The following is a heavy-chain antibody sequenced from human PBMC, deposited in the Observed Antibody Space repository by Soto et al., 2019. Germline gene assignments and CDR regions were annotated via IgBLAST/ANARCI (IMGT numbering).Heavy chain of an antibody. D-gene: IGHD3-22*01. CDR3: ARLGITMIVGYGMDV. CDR1: GDSISSISSY. Sequence: SETLSLTCTLSGDSISSISSYWGWISQPPGKWLEWIGSIYYSGSTYYNPSLKSRVTISVDTSKNQFSLKLSSVTAADTAVYYCARLGITMIVGYGMDVWGQGTTVTVS. V-gene: IGHV4-39*01. CDR2: IYYSGST. J-gene: IGHJ6*02.